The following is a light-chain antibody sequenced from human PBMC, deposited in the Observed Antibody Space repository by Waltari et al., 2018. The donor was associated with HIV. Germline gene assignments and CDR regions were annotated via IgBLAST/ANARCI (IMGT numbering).Light chain of an antibody. Sequence: QSVLTQPPSASGTPGQRVTISCSGSSSTIGSNTVSWYHQLPGTAPKLLIYNNNERPSGVPDRFAGSTSGTSASLAISGLQSESEADYYCAAWDDSLNGVVFGGGTKLTVL. CDR1: SSTIGSNT. CDR2: NNN. J-gene: IGLJ2*01. CDR3: AAWDDSLNGVV. V-gene: IGLV1-44*01.